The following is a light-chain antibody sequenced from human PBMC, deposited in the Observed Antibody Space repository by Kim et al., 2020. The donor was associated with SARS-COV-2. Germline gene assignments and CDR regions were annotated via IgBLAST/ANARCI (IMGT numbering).Light chain of an antibody. CDR2: DAS. J-gene: IGKJ1*01. CDR3: QQRSNWLTWT. Sequence: SPGESATLSCRASQSVSSYLAWYQQTPGQAPRLLLYDASNSATGIPARFSGSGSGTDFTLTISSLEPEDFAVYYCQQRSNWLTWTFGQGTKVDIK. V-gene: IGKV3-11*01. CDR1: QSVSSY.